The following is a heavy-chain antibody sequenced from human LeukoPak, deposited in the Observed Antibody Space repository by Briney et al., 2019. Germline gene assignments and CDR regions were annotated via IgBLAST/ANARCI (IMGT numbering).Heavy chain of an antibody. Sequence: PGGSLRLSCAASGLTVNNKDMNWVRQAPGKGLEWVSSISSSGSYRYYADSVRGRFTISRDNAKNSLYLQMNSLRAEDTAVYYCARDRNGEHYFDYWGQGTLVTVSS. J-gene: IGHJ4*02. CDR1: GLTVNNKD. CDR3: ARDRNGEHYFDY. CDR2: ISSSGSYR. D-gene: IGHD4-17*01. V-gene: IGHV3-21*01.